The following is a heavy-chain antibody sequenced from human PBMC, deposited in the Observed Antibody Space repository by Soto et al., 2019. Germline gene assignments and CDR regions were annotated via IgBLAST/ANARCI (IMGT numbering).Heavy chain of an antibody. D-gene: IGHD3-22*01. V-gene: IGHV3-74*03. CDR1: GFTFSNYW. CDR3: ARVSPYVSTGYPFDY. J-gene: IGHJ4*02. CDR2: INSDGSST. Sequence: EVQLVDSGGGLVQPGGSLRLSCAASGFTFSNYWMHWVRQAPGKGLVWVSRINSDGSSTTYADSVKGRFTISRDNAKNTLYLQMNSLRAEDTAVYYCARVSPYVSTGYPFDYWGQGTLVTVSS.